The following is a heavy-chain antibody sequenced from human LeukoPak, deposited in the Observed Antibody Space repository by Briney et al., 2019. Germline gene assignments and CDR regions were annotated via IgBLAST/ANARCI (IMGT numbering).Heavy chain of an antibody. CDR2: INHSGST. Sequence: MPSETLSLTCIVSGDSISSSSYYWGWIRQPPGKGLEWIGEINHSGSTSYDPSLKSRVTISVDTSKNQFSLKLSSVTAADTAVYYCARLEQLVLYYYYYGMDVWGQGTTVTVSS. D-gene: IGHD6-6*01. J-gene: IGHJ6*02. CDR1: GDSISSSSYY. CDR3: ARLEQLVLYYYYYGMDV. V-gene: IGHV4-39*07.